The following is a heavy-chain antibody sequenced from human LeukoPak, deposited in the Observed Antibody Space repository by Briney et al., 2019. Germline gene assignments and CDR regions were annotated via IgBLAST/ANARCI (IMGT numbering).Heavy chain of an antibody. V-gene: IGHV3-33*01. D-gene: IGHD3-9*01. Sequence: GGSLRLSCAASGFTFSSYGMHWVRQAPGEGLEWVAVIWYDGSNKYYADSVKGRFTISRDNSKNTLYLQMNSLRAEDTAVYYCARDAGRYFDWLGCWGQGTLVTVSS. CDR2: IWYDGSNK. J-gene: IGHJ4*02. CDR1: GFTFSSYG. CDR3: ARDAGRYFDWLGC.